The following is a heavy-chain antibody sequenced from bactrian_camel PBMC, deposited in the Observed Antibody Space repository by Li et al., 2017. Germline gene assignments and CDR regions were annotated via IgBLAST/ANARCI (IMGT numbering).Heavy chain of an antibody. CDR1: GFAFSSYY. J-gene: IGHJ6*01. V-gene: IGHV3S1*01. D-gene: IGHD7*01. CDR3: VRDDDIPGGIFGY. Sequence: HVQLVESGGGLVQPGGSLRLSCAASGFAFSSYYMYWVRQAPGKGLEWVSGINSGGGGSTYYADSVKGRFTISRDNAKNTVYLQMNSLKSEDTALYYCVRDDDIPGGIFGYWGQGTQVTVS. CDR2: INSGGGGST.